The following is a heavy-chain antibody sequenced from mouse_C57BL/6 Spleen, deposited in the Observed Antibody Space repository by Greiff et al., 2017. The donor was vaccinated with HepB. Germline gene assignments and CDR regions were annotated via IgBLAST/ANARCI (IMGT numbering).Heavy chain of an antibody. CDR2: IDPSDSYT. J-gene: IGHJ1*03. V-gene: IGHV1-59*01. Sequence: VQLQQPGAELVRPGTSVKLSCKASGYTFTSYWMHWVKQRPGQGLEWIGVIDPSDSYTNYNQKFKGKATLTVDTSSSTAYMQLSSLTSEDSAVYYCARSLRHWYFDVWGTGTTVTVSS. CDR1: GYTFTSYW. D-gene: IGHD1-2*01. CDR3: ARSLRHWYFDV.